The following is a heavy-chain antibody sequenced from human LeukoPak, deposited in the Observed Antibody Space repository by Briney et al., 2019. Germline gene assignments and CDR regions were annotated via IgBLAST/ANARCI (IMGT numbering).Heavy chain of an antibody. J-gene: IGHJ4*02. CDR3: TSYDNAGNYYYNY. Sequence: PGGSLKLSCAASVFAFSASSIHWVRQASGKGLEWVGRIRTKSNNYATTYGASVKGRFTISRDDSKNTASLHMSSVKTEDTAMYFCTSYDNAGNYYYNYWGRGILVTVSS. V-gene: IGHV3-73*01. CDR1: VFAFSASS. D-gene: IGHD3-22*01. CDR2: IRTKSNNYAT.